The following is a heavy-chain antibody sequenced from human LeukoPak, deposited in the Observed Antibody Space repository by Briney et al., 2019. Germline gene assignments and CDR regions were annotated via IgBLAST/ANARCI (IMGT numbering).Heavy chain of an antibody. CDR1: GLTVITND. V-gene: IGHV3-53*01. CDR3: ARGVEPLAANTLAY. J-gene: IGHJ4*02. CDR2: LYSDGNT. D-gene: IGHD1-14*01. Sequence: GGSLRLSCAASGLTVITNDMTWVRQAPGKGLEWVSVLYSDGNTKYADSVQGRFTISRDNSKNTLYLEMNSLSPDDTAVYYCARGVEPLAANTLAYWGQGTLVTVSS.